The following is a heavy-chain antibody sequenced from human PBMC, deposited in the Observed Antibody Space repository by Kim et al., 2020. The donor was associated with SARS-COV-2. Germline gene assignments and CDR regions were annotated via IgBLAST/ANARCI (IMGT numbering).Heavy chain of an antibody. CDR3: ARDGPDYSNSESYFDY. D-gene: IGHD4-4*01. CDR1: GFTFSSYA. J-gene: IGHJ4*02. Sequence: GGSLRLSCAASGFTFSSYAMHWVRQAPGKGLEWVAVISYDGSNKYYADSVKGRFTISRDNSKNTLYLQMNSLRAEDTAVYYCARDGPDYSNSESYFDYWGQGTLVTVSS. CDR2: ISYDGSNK. V-gene: IGHV3-30-3*01.